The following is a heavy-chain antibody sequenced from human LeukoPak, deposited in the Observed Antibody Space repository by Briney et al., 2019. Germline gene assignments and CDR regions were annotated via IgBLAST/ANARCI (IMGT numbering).Heavy chain of an antibody. CDR1: GFTVSSNY. CDR3: AKARYCSSTSCYTYGFDP. V-gene: IGHV3-23*01. D-gene: IGHD2-2*02. J-gene: IGHJ5*02. CDR2: ISGSDGST. Sequence: GGSLRLSCAASGFTVSSNYMSWVRQAPGKGLEWVSVISGSDGSTYHADSVKGRFTISRDNSENTLYLQTNSLGAEATAVYYCAKARYCSSTSCYTYGFDPWGQGTLVTVSS.